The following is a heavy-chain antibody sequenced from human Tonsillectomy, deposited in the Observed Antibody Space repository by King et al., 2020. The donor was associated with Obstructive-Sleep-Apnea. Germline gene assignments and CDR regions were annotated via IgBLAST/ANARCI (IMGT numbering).Heavy chain of an antibody. V-gene: IGHV4-39*07. J-gene: IGHJ4*02. CDR1: GVSIRNSRYS. Sequence: QLQESGPGLVKPSETLSLTCTVSGVSIRNSRYSWGWIRQPPGKGLECIGTIYYTGTTYSNPSLKSRVTISGDTSRNQFSLKLSSVTAADTAVYYCARGIDGYNAAYFDCWGQGTLVTVSS. D-gene: IGHD5-24*01. CDR3: ARGIDGYNAAYFDC. CDR2: IYYTGTT.